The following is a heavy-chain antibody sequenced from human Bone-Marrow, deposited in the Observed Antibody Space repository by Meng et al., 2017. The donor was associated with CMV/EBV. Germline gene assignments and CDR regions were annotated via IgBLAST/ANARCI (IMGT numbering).Heavy chain of an antibody. Sequence: GESLKISCAASGFTFSSYAMNWVRQAPGKGLEWVAVISYDGSNKYYADSVKGRFTISRDNSKNTLYLQMNSLRAEDTALYYCAKMPHSLGSATHLDYWGQGTLVTVSS. CDR1: GFTFSSYA. V-gene: IGHV3-30*04. D-gene: IGHD1-26*01. CDR3: AKMPHSLGSATHLDY. J-gene: IGHJ4*02. CDR2: ISYDGSNK.